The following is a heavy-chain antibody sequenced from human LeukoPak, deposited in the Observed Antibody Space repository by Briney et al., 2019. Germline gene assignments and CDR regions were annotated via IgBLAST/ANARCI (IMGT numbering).Heavy chain of an antibody. CDR3: ARDLRDSSSWYSDAFDI. J-gene: IGHJ3*02. V-gene: IGHV4-59*01. Sequence: SETLSLTCTVSGGSISSYYWSWIRQPPGKGLEWIGCIYYSGSTNYNPSLKSRVTISVDTSKNQFSLKLSSVTAADTAVYYCARDLRDSSSWYSDAFDIWGQGTMVTVSS. D-gene: IGHD6-13*01. CDR2: IYYSGST. CDR1: GGSISSYY.